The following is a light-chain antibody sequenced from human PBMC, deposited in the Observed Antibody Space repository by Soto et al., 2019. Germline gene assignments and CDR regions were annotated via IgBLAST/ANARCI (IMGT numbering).Light chain of an antibody. V-gene: IGKV3-15*01. CDR2: GAS. Sequence: IVLTQSPATLSLSPGERATLSCRASQSVSSNLAWYQQKPGQAPRLLIYGASTRATGIPARFSGSGSRTEFTLTISSLQSEDFAVYYCQQYNNWPPITFGQGTRLAIK. CDR3: QQYNNWPPIT. CDR1: QSVSSN. J-gene: IGKJ5*01.